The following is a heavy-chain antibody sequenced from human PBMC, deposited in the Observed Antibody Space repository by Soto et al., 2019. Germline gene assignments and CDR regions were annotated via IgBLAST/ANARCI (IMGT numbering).Heavy chain of an antibody. CDR3: ARDGCYDFWSGCHWYFDL. CDR1: GGSISSGGYY. Sequence: SETLSLTCTVSGGSISSGGYYWSWIRQPPGKGLEWIGEINHSGSTNYNPSLKSRVTISVDTSKNQFSLKLSSVTAADTAVYYCARDGCYDFWSGCHWYFDLWGRGTLVTVSS. CDR2: INHSGST. D-gene: IGHD3-3*01. V-gene: IGHV4-39*07. J-gene: IGHJ2*01.